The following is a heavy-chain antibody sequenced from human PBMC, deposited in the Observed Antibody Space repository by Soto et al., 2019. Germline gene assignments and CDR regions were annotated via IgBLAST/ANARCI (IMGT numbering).Heavy chain of an antibody. V-gene: IGHV3-33*01. Sequence: LVESGGGVVQPGTSLRLSCAASGSIFSGYGMHWVRQAPGKGLEWVAVIWYDGSNKYYADSVKGRFTISRDNSKNMLYLQMDSLRAEDTAVYYCARGGIGGTAFRGFCDYWGQGTLVTISS. CDR3: ARGGIGGTAFRGFCDY. J-gene: IGHJ4*02. D-gene: IGHD1-7*01. CDR1: GSIFSGYG. CDR2: IWYDGSNK.